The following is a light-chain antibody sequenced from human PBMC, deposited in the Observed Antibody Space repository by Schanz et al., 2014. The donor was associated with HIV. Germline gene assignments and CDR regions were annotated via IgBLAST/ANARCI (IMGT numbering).Light chain of an antibody. CDR1: QSISIS. CDR2: ATS. CDR3: QQYNSYSPQT. Sequence: DIQMTQSPSSLSASVGDRVTITCRASQSISISLNWYQQKPGKAPRLLIYATSLLHTGVPSRFSGSGSGTHFTLTITSLQPDDFATYYCQQYNSYSPQTFGQGTKVEIK. J-gene: IGKJ1*01. V-gene: IGKV1-39*01.